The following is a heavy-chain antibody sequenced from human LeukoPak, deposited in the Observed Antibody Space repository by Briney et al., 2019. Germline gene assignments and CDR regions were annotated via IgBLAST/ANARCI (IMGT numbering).Heavy chain of an antibody. Sequence: KPGGSLRLSCAASGFTFSDYYMSWIRQAPGKGLEWVSYISSSSSYTNYADSVKGRFTISRDNAKNSLYLQMNSLRAEDTAVYYCARDRTYVDCGGDRYSWSSDYWGQGTLVTVSS. D-gene: IGHD2-21*02. V-gene: IGHV3-11*06. J-gene: IGHJ4*02. CDR1: GFTFSDYY. CDR2: ISSSSSYT. CDR3: ARDRTYVDCGGDRYSWSSDY.